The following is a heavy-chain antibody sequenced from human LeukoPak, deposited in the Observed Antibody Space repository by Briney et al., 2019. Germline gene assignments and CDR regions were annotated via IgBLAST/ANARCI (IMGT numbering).Heavy chain of an antibody. J-gene: IGHJ5*02. V-gene: IGHV1-69*05. CDR2: IIPIFGTA. CDR3: ARGPPCSGGSCYSGWWFDP. Sequence: GSSVKVSCKASGGTFSSYAISWVRQAPGQGLKWMGRIIPIFGTANYAQKFQGRVTITTDESTSTAYMELSSLRSEDTAVYYCARGPPCSGGSCYSGWWFDPWGQGTLVTVSS. D-gene: IGHD2-15*01. CDR1: GGTFSSYA.